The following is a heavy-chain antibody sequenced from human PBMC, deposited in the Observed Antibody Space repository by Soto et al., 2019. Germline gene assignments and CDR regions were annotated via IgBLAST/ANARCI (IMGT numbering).Heavy chain of an antibody. CDR3: AKEGRSVGQSQFDS. Sequence: EVQLLESGGGLVQPGGSLRLSCAASGFTFSYYAMSWVRQAPGKGLEWVSAISGPGDSTYFADSAKGRFTISRDNSKNTLYLQMNSLRAEDTDVYYCAKEGRSVGQSQFDSWGQGTLVTVSS. J-gene: IGHJ4*02. V-gene: IGHV3-23*01. CDR1: GFTFSYYA. CDR2: ISGPGDST. D-gene: IGHD1-26*01.